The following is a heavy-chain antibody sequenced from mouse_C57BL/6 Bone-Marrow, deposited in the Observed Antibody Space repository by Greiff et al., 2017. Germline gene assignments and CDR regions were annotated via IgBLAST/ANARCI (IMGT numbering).Heavy chain of an antibody. Sequence: QVQLQQPGAELVKPGASVKVSCKASGYTFTSYWMHWVKQRPGQGLEWIGRIHPSDSDTNYNQKFKGKATLTVDKSSSTAYMQLSSVTSEDSAVYYCASSYDYGVYFDYWGQGTTLTVSS. J-gene: IGHJ2*01. CDR1: GYTFTSYW. D-gene: IGHD2-4*01. V-gene: IGHV1-74*01. CDR3: ASSYDYGVYFDY. CDR2: IHPSDSDT.